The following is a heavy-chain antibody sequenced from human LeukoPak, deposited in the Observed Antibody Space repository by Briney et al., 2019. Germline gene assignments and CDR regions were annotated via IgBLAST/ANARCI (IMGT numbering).Heavy chain of an antibody. CDR2: INPNSGGT. J-gene: IGHJ4*02. CDR3: ARDQAESGWYYFDY. V-gene: IGHV1-2*02. CDR1: GYTFTGYY. D-gene: IGHD6-19*01. Sequence: GASVKVSCKASGYTFTGYYMHWVRQAPGQGLEWMGWINPNSGGTNYAQKFQGRVTMTRDTSISTAYMELSGLRSDDTAVYYCARDQAESGWYYFDYWGQGTLVTVSS.